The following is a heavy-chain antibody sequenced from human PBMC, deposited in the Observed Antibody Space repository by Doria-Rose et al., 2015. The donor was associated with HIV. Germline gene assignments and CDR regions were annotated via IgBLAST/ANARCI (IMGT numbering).Heavy chain of an antibody. J-gene: IGHJ6*03. CDR2: ISCDSGAK. D-gene: IGHD3-3*01. CDR1: GFSFESYA. V-gene: IGHV3-9*01. Sequence: VQLVESGGGSVQPGRSLRLSCVGSGFSFESYAMHWVRLAPGKGLEWVAGISCDSGAKGNADSVEVRFTISRDNAKKSVYLEMRSLRPEDTAFYYCAKAPIIGPKYYFYMDVWGKGTSVTVSS. CDR3: AKAPIIGPKYYFYMDV.